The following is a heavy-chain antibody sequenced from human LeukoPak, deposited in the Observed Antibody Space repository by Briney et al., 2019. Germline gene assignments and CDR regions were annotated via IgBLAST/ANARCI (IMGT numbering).Heavy chain of an antibody. D-gene: IGHD6-13*01. CDR2: TYYRLKWFN. CDR1: GDSVSSNSAA. CDR3: ARGSIAADGTRFDP. Sequence: SQTLSLTCAISGDSVSSNSAAWNWIRQSPSRGLEWLGRTYYRLKWFNDYALSVKGRITINPDTSKNQFSLQLNSVTPEDTAVYYCARGSIAADGTRFDPWGQGTLVTVSS. J-gene: IGHJ5*02. V-gene: IGHV6-1*01.